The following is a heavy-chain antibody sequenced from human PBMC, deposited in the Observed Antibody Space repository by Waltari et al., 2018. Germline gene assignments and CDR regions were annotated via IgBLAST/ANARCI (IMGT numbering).Heavy chain of an antibody. CDR2: IIPTFGTA. D-gene: IGHD6-13*01. V-gene: IGHV1-69*14. CDR3: ARGVGQQLAHFDY. CDR1: GGPFRRYA. Sequence: QVQLVQSVAEVKKPGSSVKVSCKASGGPFRRYAISVVRQAPGQGLEWRGGIIPTFGTANYAQKFQGRVTITAEKSTSTAYMELSSLRSEDTAVYYCARGVGQQLAHFDYWGQGTLVTVSS. J-gene: IGHJ4*02.